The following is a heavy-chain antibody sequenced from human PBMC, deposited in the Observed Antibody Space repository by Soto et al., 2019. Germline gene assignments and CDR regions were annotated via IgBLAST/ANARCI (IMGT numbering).Heavy chain of an antibody. Sequence: PSETLSLTCTVSGGSFRSNSYYWGWIRQPPGKGLEWIGTIFHSGSTYYRPSLKSRVTISVDTSENQFSLTLTSVTAADTGVYYCARLNKLERRGSFDYWGQGTQVTAPQ. D-gene: IGHD1-1*01. CDR2: IFHSGST. CDR3: ARLNKLERRGSFDY. J-gene: IGHJ4*02. CDR1: GGSFRSNSYY. V-gene: IGHV4-39*01.